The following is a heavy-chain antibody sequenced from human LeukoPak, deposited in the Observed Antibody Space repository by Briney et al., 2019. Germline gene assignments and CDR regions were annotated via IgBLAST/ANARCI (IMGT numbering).Heavy chain of an antibody. CDR3: GRRRGSSGTINHFDP. Sequence: GEPLQISCVTSGSSFTTYWIGCVRHMPGRDRGWVGAIYPHHFDNRYSPSFQGQVVISADRSIRTAYWQWNSLKTSDTAMYYCGRRRGSSGTINHFDPGGQGTLVTVSS. D-gene: IGHD3-10*01. V-gene: IGHV5-51*01. CDR2: IYPHHFDN. CDR1: GSSFTTYW. J-gene: IGHJ5*02.